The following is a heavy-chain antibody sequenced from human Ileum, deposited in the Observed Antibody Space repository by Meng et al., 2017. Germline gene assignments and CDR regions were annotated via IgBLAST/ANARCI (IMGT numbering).Heavy chain of an antibody. D-gene: IGHD3-22*01. J-gene: IGHJ4*02. CDR3: ASESPNSSGAHED. CDR2: IIHVLGVA. V-gene: IGHV1-69*02. CDR1: GGTFYSYT. Sequence: QVQLVQSGAEVKKPGSSVKVSCKASGGTFYSYTISWVRQAPGQGLEWMGRIIHVLGVAKHAQKFQGRVTIIADKSTSTSHMELSNLRSEDTGVYYCASESPNSSGAHEDWGQGTLVTVSS.